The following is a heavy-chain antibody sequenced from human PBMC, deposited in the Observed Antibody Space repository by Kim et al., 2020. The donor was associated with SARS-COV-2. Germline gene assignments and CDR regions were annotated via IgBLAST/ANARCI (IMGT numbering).Heavy chain of an antibody. D-gene: IGHD1-7*01. V-gene: IGHV3-23*01. Sequence: ADTGQGRITISRANSKSTLYLQIKRLRAEETAVYYCARQVAPTTHHFDYWGQGTLVTVSS. CDR3: ARQVAPTTHHFDY. J-gene: IGHJ4*02.